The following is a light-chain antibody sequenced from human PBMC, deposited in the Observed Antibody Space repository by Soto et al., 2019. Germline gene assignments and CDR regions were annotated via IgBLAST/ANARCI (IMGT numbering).Light chain of an antibody. J-gene: IGLJ1*01. Sequence: QSALTQPASVSGSPGQSITISCTGTSSDVGGYNYVSWYQHHPGKAPKLLFYDVSNRPSGVSNRFSGSKSDNTASLTISGLQSEDEADYYCSSYTTSNTRQIVFGTGTKLTVL. CDR1: SSDVGGYNY. CDR2: DVS. V-gene: IGLV2-14*03. CDR3: SSYTTSNTRQIV.